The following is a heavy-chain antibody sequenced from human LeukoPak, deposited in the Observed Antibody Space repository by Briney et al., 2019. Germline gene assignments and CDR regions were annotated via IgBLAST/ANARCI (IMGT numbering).Heavy chain of an antibody. J-gene: IGHJ3*02. CDR2: IRSSSSTI. Sequence: GGSLRLSCAASGFTFSSYSMNWVRQAPGKGLEWVSYIRSSSSTIYYADSVKGRLTISRDNAKNSLYLQMNSLRDEDTAVYHWARDLGLIWFGELGDAFDIWGQGTMVTVSS. CDR1: GFTFSSYS. V-gene: IGHV3-48*02. D-gene: IGHD3-10*01. CDR3: ARDLGLIWFGELGDAFDI.